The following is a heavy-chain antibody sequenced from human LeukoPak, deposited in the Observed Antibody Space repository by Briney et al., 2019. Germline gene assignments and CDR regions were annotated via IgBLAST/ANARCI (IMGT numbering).Heavy chain of an antibody. CDR1: GFTFSNYW. CDR2: ISQDGSGK. Sequence: GGSLRLSCGASGFTFSNYWMSWVRQAPGKGLEWVINISQDGSGKNYADSVEGRFTISRDNAKNSLYLQMNSLRAEDTAVYYCARESGYVRYFDYWGQGTLVTVSS. J-gene: IGHJ4*02. CDR3: ARESGYVRYFDY. D-gene: IGHD5-12*01. V-gene: IGHV3-7*03.